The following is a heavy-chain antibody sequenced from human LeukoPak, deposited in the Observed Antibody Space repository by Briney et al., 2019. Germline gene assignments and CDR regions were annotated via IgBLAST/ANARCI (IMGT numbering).Heavy chain of an antibody. J-gene: IGHJ4*02. CDR1: GGSFSGYY. CDR2: INHSGST. Sequence: SETLPLTCAVYGGSFSGYYWSWIRQPPGKGLEWIGEINHSGSTNYNPSLKSRVTISVDTSKNQFSLKLSSVTAADTAVYYCAGGRRGGIAAAGTPFDYWGQGTLVTVSS. V-gene: IGHV4-34*01. CDR3: AGGRRGGIAAAGTPFDY. D-gene: IGHD6-13*01.